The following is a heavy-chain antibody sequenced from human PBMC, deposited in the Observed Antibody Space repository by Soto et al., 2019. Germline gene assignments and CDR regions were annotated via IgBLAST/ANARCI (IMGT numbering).Heavy chain of an antibody. D-gene: IGHD1-7*01. CDR2: ISGSGGST. CDR1: GFTFSSYA. J-gene: IGHJ3*02. V-gene: IGHV3-23*01. Sequence: GGSLRLSCAASGFTFSSYAMNWVRQAPGKGLEWVSAISGSGGSTYYADSVKGRFTISRDSSKNTLYLQMNSLRAEDTAVYYCAKGNSWSPALVLDIWGQGTMVPVSS. CDR3: AKGNSWSPALVLDI.